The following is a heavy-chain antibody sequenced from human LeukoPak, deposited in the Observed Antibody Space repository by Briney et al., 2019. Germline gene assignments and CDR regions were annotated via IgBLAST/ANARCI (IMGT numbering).Heavy chain of an antibody. CDR1: GFTFSSYA. CDR2: ISYDGSNK. V-gene: IGHV3-30*01. D-gene: IGHD6-6*01. CDR3: ARDPYSSSSPYYFDY. J-gene: IGHJ4*02. Sequence: PGRSLRLSCAASGFTFSSYAMHWVRQAPGKGLEWVAVISYDGSNKYYADPVKGRFTISRDNSKNTLYLQMNSLRAEDTAVYYCARDPYSSSSPYYFDYWGQGTLVTVSS.